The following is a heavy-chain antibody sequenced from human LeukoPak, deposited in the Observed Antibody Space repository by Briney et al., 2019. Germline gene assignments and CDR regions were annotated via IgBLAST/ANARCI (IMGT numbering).Heavy chain of an antibody. CDR3: ARGSHYYDSSGNSSPFDY. J-gene: IGHJ4*02. Sequence: PGGSLRLSCAASGFTFSSYAMHWVRQAPGKGLEWVAVISYDGSNKYYADSVKGRFTISRDNSKNTLYLQMNSLRAEDTAVYYCARGSHYYDSSGNSSPFDYWGQGTLVTVSS. D-gene: IGHD3-22*01. CDR2: ISYDGSNK. CDR1: GFTFSSYA. V-gene: IGHV3-30-3*01.